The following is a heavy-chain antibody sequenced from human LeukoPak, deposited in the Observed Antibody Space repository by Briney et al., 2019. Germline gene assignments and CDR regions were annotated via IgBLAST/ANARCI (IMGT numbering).Heavy chain of an antibody. J-gene: IGHJ4*02. CDR2: ISYDGSNK. CDR1: GFTFSGYA. D-gene: IGHD4-17*01. V-gene: IGHV3-30-3*01. Sequence: PGGSLRLSCAASGFTFSGYAMHWVRQAPGKGLEWVAVISYDGSNKYYADSVKGRFTISRDNSKNTLYLQMNSLRAEDTAVYYCASHNTVTTVYWGQGTLVTVSS. CDR3: ASHNTVTTVY.